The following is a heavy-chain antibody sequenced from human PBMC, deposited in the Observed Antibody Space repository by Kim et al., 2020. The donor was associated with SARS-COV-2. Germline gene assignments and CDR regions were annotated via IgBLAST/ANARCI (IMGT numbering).Heavy chain of an antibody. V-gene: IGHV3-53*01. CDR3: ARGRVATRGYYYYYMDV. Sequence: KGRFTISRDNSKNTLYLQMNSLRGEDTAVYYCARGRVATRGYYYYYMDVWGKGTTVTVSS. D-gene: IGHD5-12*01. J-gene: IGHJ6*03.